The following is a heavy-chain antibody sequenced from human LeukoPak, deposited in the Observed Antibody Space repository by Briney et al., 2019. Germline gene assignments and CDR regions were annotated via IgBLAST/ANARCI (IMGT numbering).Heavy chain of an antibody. CDR1: GFTFSSYG. Sequence: GGSLRLSCAASGFTFSSYGMHWVRQAPGKGLEWVAVIWYDGSNKYYADSVKGRFTISRDNSKNTLYLQKNSLRAEDTAVYYCAREAAAGHNWFDPWGQGTLVTVSS. J-gene: IGHJ5*02. D-gene: IGHD6-13*01. CDR2: IWYDGSNK. V-gene: IGHV3-33*01. CDR3: AREAAAGHNWFDP.